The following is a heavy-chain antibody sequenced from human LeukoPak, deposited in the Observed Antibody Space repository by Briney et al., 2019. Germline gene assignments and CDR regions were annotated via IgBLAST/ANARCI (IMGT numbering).Heavy chain of an antibody. V-gene: IGHV1-2*04. J-gene: IGHJ6*02. CDR2: INPNSGGT. Sequence: ASVKVSCKASGYTFTGYYMHWVRQAPGQGLEWMGWINPNSGGTNYAQKFQGWVTMTRDTSISTAYMELSRLRSDDTAVYYCARGGSGSYYPYYYYGMDVWGQGTTVTVSS. CDR1: GYTFTGYY. CDR3: ARGGSGSYYPYYYYGMDV. D-gene: IGHD1-26*01.